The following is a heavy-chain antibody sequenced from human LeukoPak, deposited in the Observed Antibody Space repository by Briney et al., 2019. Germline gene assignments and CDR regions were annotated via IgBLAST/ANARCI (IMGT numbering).Heavy chain of an antibody. CDR3: TRVRHGDYFDY. Sequence: PGGSLRLSCAASGFTFSNYWMSWVRQAPGKGLEWVANIKQGGSEKYYVDSVKGRFTIFRDNAKNSLYLQMNSLRGEDTAVYYCTRVRHGDYFDYWGQGTLVTVSS. CDR2: IKQGGSEK. J-gene: IGHJ4*02. CDR1: GFTFSNYW. V-gene: IGHV3-7*04. D-gene: IGHD4-17*01.